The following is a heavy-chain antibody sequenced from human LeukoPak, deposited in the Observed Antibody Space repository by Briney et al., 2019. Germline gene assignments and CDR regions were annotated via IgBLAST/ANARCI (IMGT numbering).Heavy chain of an antibody. J-gene: IGHJ4*02. CDR3: AREEIVGATRRAVGDLDY. Sequence: ASVKVSCKASGYTFTSYYMHWVRQAPGQGLEWMGIINPSGGSTSYAQKFQGRVTMTRDMSTSTVYMELSSLRSEDTAVYYCAREEIVGATRRAVGDLDYWGQGTLVTVSS. CDR1: GYTFTSYY. CDR2: INPSGGST. V-gene: IGHV1-46*01. D-gene: IGHD1-26*01.